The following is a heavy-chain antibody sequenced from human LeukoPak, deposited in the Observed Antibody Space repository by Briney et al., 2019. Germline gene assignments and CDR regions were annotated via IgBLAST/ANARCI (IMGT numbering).Heavy chain of an antibody. CDR2: INQDGSET. V-gene: IGHV3-7*04. CDR3: GGYNTGWYY. CDR1: GFTFSSFW. J-gene: IGHJ4*01. Sequence: GGSLRLSCAASGFTFSSFWMSCVRQAPGKGLEWVANINQDGSETYYVDSVKGRFTISRDNAKNSLYLQMNSLRAEDTAVYYWGGYNTGWYYWGQEPWSPSPQ. D-gene: IGHD6-19*01.